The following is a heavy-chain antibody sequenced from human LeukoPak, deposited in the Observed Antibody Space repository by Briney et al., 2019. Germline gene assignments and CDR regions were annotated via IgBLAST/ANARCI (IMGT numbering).Heavy chain of an antibody. D-gene: IGHD1-7*01. J-gene: IGHJ4*02. CDR2: IKQDGSEK. Sequence: GGSLRLSRAASGFTFNSYWMNWVRQAPGKGLEWVANIKQDGSEKYYVDSVKGRFTISRDNAENSLYLQINSLRAEDTAVYYCATSRTFDYWGQGTLVTVSS. V-gene: IGHV3-7*01. CDR1: GFTFNSYW. CDR3: ATSRTFDY.